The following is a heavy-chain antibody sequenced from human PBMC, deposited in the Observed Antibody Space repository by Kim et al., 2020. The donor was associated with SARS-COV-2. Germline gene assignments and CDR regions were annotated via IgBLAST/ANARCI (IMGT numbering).Heavy chain of an antibody. Sequence: SQTLSLTCDISGDIVSSNSAAWNWIRQSPSRGLEWLGSTYYRSKWYTDYALSVKGRITINPDTSKNQFSLQLNSVTPEDTAVYYCARDRQRAGTGVDYWGQGTLVTVSS. CDR2: TYYRSKWYT. CDR1: GDIVSSNSAA. J-gene: IGHJ4*02. CDR3: ARDRQRAGTGVDY. V-gene: IGHV6-1*01. D-gene: IGHD6-19*01.